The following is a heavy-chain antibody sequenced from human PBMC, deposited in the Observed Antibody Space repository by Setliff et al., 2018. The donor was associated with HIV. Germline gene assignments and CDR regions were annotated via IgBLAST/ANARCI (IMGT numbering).Heavy chain of an antibody. V-gene: IGHV1-3*01. CDR1: GYTFSSYT. CDR3: VRGDDILTGYFRPYFFDY. Sequence: ASVKVSCKASGYTFSSYTTHWVRQAPGQGLEWMGWINCGNGKSKYSQKFQDRVTFTRDTSASSAYMDLSSLRSEDSAVYYCVRGDDILTGYFRPYFFDYWGQGTLVTVSS. CDR2: INCGNGKS. J-gene: IGHJ4*02. D-gene: IGHD3-9*01.